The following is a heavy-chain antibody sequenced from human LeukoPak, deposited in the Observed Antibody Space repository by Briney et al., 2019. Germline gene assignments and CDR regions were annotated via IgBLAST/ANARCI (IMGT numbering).Heavy chain of an antibody. Sequence: GGSLRLSCAASGFTFTSYSMNWVRQAPGKGLEWVSTISGGGGSTYYADSVKGRFTISRDNSKNTLYLQVNSLRAEDTAVYYCARDPYSSDYYGMDVWGQGTTVTVSS. CDR2: ISGGGGST. J-gene: IGHJ6*02. CDR3: ARDPYSSDYYGMDV. V-gene: IGHV3-23*01. D-gene: IGHD5-18*01. CDR1: GFTFTSYS.